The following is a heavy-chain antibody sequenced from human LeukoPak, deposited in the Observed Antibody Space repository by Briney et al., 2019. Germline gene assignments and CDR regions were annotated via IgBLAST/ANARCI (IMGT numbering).Heavy chain of an antibody. CDR1: DDSFSSHY. CDR3: ARDLVTVTKGFDI. Sequence: SETLSLTCAVSDDSFSSHYWTWIRQPPGKGLEWIGYIPYIGSTNYNPSLKSRVTISIDTSRNQFSLRLSSVTAADTAVYYCARDLVTVTKGFDIWGQGTMVSVSS. D-gene: IGHD4-17*01. V-gene: IGHV4-59*11. CDR2: IPYIGST. J-gene: IGHJ3*02.